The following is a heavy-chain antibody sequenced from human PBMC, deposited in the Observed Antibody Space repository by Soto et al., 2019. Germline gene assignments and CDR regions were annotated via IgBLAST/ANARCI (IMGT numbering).Heavy chain of an antibody. CDR2: INHSGST. V-gene: IGHV4-34*01. CDR1: GGSFSGYY. CDR3: ARGRAFDI. J-gene: IGHJ3*02. Sequence: SETLSLTCAVYGGSFSGYYWSWIRQPPGKGLEWIGEINHSGSTNYNPSLKSRVTISVDTSKNQFSLKLSSVTAADMAVYYCARGRAFDIWGQGTMVPVSS.